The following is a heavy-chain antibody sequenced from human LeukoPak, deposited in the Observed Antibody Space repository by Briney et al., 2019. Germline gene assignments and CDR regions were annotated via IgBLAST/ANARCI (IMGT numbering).Heavy chain of an antibody. CDR3: ARDKTDSSTYSWFDP. Sequence: ASVKVSCKASGYTFTSYYMHWVRQAPGQGLEWMGIINPSGGSTSYAQKFQGRVTMTRDTSTSTIYIELSSLRSEDTAVYYCARDKTDSSTYSWFDPWGQGTLVTVSS. D-gene: IGHD6-13*01. J-gene: IGHJ5*02. V-gene: IGHV1-46*01. CDR1: GYTFTSYY. CDR2: INPSGGST.